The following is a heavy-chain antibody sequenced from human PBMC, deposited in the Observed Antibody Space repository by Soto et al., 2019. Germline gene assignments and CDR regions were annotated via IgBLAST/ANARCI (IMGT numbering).Heavy chain of an antibody. J-gene: IGHJ4*02. Sequence: EVQLVEPGGGVVQPGGSLRLSCAASGFTFSTNLMHWVRQGPGKGLVWVSRINSDGTTAAYADSVQGRFTISRDNAKNTLYLHMTSLRGEDTAVYYCAKDGEGVANFDYWGQGTLVTVSS. CDR1: GFTFSTNL. CDR2: INSDGTTA. V-gene: IGHV3-74*01. CDR3: AKDGEGVANFDY. D-gene: IGHD3-10*01.